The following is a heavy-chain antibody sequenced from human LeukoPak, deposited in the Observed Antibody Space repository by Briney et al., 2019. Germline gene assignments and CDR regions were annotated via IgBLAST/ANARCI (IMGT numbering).Heavy chain of an antibody. Sequence: SETLSPSCTVSGGSINGNYWTWIRQPPGKGLEWIGFMHDDGRTNYNPSLTSRVSLSIDKSTNEFSLNLRSVTAADTAVYYCARVFRGAVTANWFDIWGQGTLVTVSA. D-gene: IGHD2-21*02. J-gene: IGHJ5*02. CDR2: MHDDGRT. CDR1: GGSINGNY. CDR3: ARVFRGAVTANWFDI. V-gene: IGHV4-59*01.